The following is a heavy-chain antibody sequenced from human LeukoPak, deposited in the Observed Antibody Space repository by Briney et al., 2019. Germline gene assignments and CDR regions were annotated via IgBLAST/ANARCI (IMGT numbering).Heavy chain of an antibody. D-gene: IGHD2-2*01. V-gene: IGHV4-39*07. CDR1: GGSISSGGYY. CDR2: INHSGST. Sequence: SETLSLTCTVSGGSISSGGYYWSWIRQPPGKGLEWIGEINHSGSTNYNPSLKSRVTISVDTSKNQFSLKLSSVTAADTAVYYCALPAPHYYYGMDVWGQGTTVTVSS. CDR3: ALPAPHYYYGMDV. J-gene: IGHJ6*02.